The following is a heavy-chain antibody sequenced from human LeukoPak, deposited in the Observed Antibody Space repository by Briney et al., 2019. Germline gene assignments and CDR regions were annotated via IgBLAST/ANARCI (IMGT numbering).Heavy chain of an antibody. D-gene: IGHD3-9*01. Sequence: GASVKVSCKASGYTFTSYGISWVRQAPGQGLEWMGWISAYNGNTNYAQKLQGRVTMTTDTPTSTAYMELRSLRSDDTAVYYCARAGDILTGYYNGYDYWGQGTLVTVSS. CDR2: ISAYNGNT. V-gene: IGHV1-18*01. CDR1: GYTFTSYG. CDR3: ARAGDILTGYYNGYDY. J-gene: IGHJ4*02.